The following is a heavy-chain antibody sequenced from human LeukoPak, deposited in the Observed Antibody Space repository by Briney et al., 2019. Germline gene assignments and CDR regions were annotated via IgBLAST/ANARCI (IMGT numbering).Heavy chain of an antibody. V-gene: IGHV3-48*03. CDR1: GFTFSRYW. CDR2: ISSSGSTI. D-gene: IGHD6-13*01. Sequence: GGSLRLSCVASGFTFSRYWMHWVRQAPGKGLEWVSYISSSGSTIYYADSVKGRFTISRDNAKNSLYLQMNSLRAEDTAVYYCARDASGIAAAGTWHGYWGQGTLVTVSS. CDR3: ARDASGIAAAGTWHGY. J-gene: IGHJ4*02.